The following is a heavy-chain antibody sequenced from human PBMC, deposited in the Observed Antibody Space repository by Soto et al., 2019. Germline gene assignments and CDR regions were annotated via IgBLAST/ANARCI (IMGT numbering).Heavy chain of an antibody. J-gene: IGHJ6*02. V-gene: IGHV3-21*01. CDR3: ARGRGIVVVPAPLDV. CDR2: ISSSSSYI. CDR1: GFTFSSYS. D-gene: IGHD2-2*01. Sequence: EVQLVESGGGLVKPGGSLRLSCAASGFTFSSYSMNWVRQAPGKGLEWVSSISSSSSYIYYADSVKGRFTISRDNAKNSLYLQRNSLRAEDTAVYYCARGRGIVVVPAPLDVWGQGTTVTVS.